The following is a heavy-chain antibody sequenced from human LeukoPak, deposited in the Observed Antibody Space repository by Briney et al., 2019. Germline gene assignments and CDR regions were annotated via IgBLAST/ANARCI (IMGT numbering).Heavy chain of an antibody. CDR2: IIPIFGTA. Sequence: SVKVSCKASGGTFSSYAISWVRQAPGQGLEWMARIIPIFGTANYAQKFQGRVTITTDESTSTAYVELSSLRSEDTAVYYCARATHGDSHLYYWGQGTLVTVSS. V-gene: IGHV1-69*05. D-gene: IGHD4-17*01. J-gene: IGHJ4*02. CDR3: ARATHGDSHLYY. CDR1: GGTFSSYA.